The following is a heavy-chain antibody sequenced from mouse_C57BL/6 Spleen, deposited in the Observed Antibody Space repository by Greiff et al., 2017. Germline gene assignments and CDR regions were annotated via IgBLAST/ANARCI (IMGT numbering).Heavy chain of an antibody. CDR2: SNPNNGGT. CDR3: AKWIYIGYYDAMDY. J-gene: IGHJ4*01. CDR1: GYTFTDYN. Sequence: EVQLQQSGPELVKPGASVKIPCKASGYTFTDYNMDWVKQSHGKSLEWIGGSNPNNGGTNYNQKFKGKATLTVDKSSSTAYIELRCLTSEDPAVYYAAKWIYIGYYDAMDYWGQGTSVTVSS. V-gene: IGHV1-18*01. D-gene: IGHD2-3*01.